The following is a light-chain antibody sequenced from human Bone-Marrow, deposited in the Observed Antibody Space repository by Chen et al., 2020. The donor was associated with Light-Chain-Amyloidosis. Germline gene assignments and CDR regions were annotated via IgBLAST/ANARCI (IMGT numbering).Light chain of an antibody. CDR2: GSA. J-gene: IGKJ4*01. CDR1: QTISSNY. CDR3: QHDGTSPLT. Sequence: EIVLTQSPGTLSLSPGEGANLSCRASQTISSNYLTWYQQKFGQAPRLLIYGSASRATGIPDRFTGSGSGTDFTLTINRLEPEDFAMYYCQHDGTSPLTFGGGTKVESK. V-gene: IGKV3-20*01.